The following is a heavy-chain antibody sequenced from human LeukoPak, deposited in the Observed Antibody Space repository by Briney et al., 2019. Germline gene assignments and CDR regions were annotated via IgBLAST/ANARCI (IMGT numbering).Heavy chain of an antibody. CDR2: INHSGST. Sequence: SETLSLTCAVYGGSFNGYYWNRIRQSPGKGLEWIGEINHSGSTNYNPSLKSRVTISVETSKKQFSLNLNAVTAADTAIYYCARRQLIRGRDYYYMDIWGNGTTVIVSS. D-gene: IGHD3-16*01. CDR1: GGSFNGYY. V-gene: IGHV4-34*01. CDR3: ARRQLIRGRDYYYMDI. J-gene: IGHJ6*03.